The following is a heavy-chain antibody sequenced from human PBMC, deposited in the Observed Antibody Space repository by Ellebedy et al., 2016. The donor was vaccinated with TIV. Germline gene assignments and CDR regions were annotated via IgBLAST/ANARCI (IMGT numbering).Heavy chain of an antibody. CDR1: GYTFTGYY. D-gene: IGHD3-10*01. CDR3: ARDGSGIESYYYYGMDV. V-gene: IGHV1-18*04. J-gene: IGHJ6*02. CDR2: ISAYNGNT. Sequence: ASVKVSCXASGYTFTGYYMHWVRQAPGQGLEWMGWISAYNGNTNYAQKLQGRVTMTTDTSTSTAYMELRSLRSDDTAVYYCARDGSGIESYYYYGMDVWGQGTTVTVSS.